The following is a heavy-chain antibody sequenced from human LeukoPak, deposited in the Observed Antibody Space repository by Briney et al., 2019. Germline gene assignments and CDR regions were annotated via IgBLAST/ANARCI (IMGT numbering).Heavy chain of an antibody. J-gene: IGHJ4*02. CDR2: INGDGSTS. Sequence: GGSLRLSCAASGFTFSSYWMHWVRQAPGKGLVWVSRINGDGSTSNYADSVKGRFTISRDNAKNTLYLQVNSLRAEDTAVYYCARASNRNSINFDYWGQGTLVTVSS. V-gene: IGHV3-74*01. CDR1: GFTFSSYW. CDR3: ARASNRNSINFDY. D-gene: IGHD1-1*01.